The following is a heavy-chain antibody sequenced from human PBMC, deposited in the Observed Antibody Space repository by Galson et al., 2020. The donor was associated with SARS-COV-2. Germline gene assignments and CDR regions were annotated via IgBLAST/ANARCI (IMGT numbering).Heavy chain of an antibody. CDR2: IYPGDSDT. CDR3: ARLSGVGAWPGYYFDY. J-gene: IGHJ4*02. Sequence: GESLKISCKGSGYSFTSYWIGWVRQMPGKGLEWMGIIYPGDSDTRYSPSFQGQVTISADKSISTAYLQWSSLKASDTAMYYCARLSGVGAWPGYYFDYWGQGTLVTVSS. D-gene: IGHD2-15*01. V-gene: IGHV5-51*01. CDR1: GYSFTSYW.